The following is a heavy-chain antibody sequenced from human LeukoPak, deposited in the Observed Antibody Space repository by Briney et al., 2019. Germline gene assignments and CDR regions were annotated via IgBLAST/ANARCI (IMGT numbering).Heavy chain of an antibody. CDR2: IPYDGSNK. CDR3: AKDSYYGSGSYYYYYYYYYMDV. CDR1: GFTFSSYG. Sequence: GGSLRLSCAASGFTFSSYGMHWVRQAPGKGLEWVAFIPYDGSNKYYADSVKGRFTISRDNSKNTLYLQMNSLRAEDTAVYYCAKDSYYGSGSYYYYYYYYYMDVWGKGTTVTISS. V-gene: IGHV3-30*02. D-gene: IGHD3-10*01. J-gene: IGHJ6*03.